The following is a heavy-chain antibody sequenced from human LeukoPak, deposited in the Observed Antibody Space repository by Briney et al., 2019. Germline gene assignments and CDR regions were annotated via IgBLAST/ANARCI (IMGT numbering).Heavy chain of an antibody. J-gene: IGHJ4*02. CDR3: ARHPFSEPFDY. D-gene: IGHD6-19*01. Sequence: SETLSLTCAVYGGSLRGYYWSWIRQPPRKGLDWIAYVYHTGHSNYNPSLKSRVIISLDTSKNQISLRVTSVTAADTAVYYCARHPFSEPFDYWGQGALVTVS. V-gene: IGHV4-59*08. CDR1: GGSLRGYY. CDR2: VYHTGHS.